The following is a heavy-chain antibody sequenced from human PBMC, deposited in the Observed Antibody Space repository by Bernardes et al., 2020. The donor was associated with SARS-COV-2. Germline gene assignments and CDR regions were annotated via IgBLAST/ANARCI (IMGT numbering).Heavy chain of an antibody. CDR1: GYTFTSYG. Sequence: ASVKVSCKASGYTFTSYGISWVRQAPGQGLEWMGWISAYNGNTNYAQKLQGRVTMTTDTSTSTAYIELRSLRSDDTAVYYCERDRISAAGTFYYYGMDVGGQRNTVTVSS. J-gene: IGHJ6*02. V-gene: IGHV1-18*01. D-gene: IGHD6-13*01. CDR3: ERDRISAAGTFYYYGMDV. CDR2: ISAYNGNT.